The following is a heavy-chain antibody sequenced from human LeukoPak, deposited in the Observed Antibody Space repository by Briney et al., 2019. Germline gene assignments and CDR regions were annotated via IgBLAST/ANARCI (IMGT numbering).Heavy chain of an antibody. CDR2: IYYGGST. CDR1: GGSISSSDDY. CDR3: ERGQQLWFPFDY. J-gene: IGHJ4*02. Sequence: PSETLSLTCTVSGGSISSSDDYWGWIRQPPGKGLEWIGVIYYGGSTDYHPSLKSRVTISVDTSKDQFSLKLSSVTAADTALYYCERGQQLWFPFDYWGQGTLVTVSS. D-gene: IGHD5-18*01. V-gene: IGHV4-39*07.